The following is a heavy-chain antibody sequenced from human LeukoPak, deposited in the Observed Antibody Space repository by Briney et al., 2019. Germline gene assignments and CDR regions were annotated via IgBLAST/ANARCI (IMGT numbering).Heavy chain of an antibody. J-gene: IGHJ4*02. D-gene: IGHD1-1*01. V-gene: IGHV3-11*06. Sequence: GGSLRLSCAAFGFTFSDYYMSWIRQAPGKGVEWFSYISKSGSDSNFVDSVKGRFTISRDNAKNSLYLQMNSLRAEDTAVYYCARVGATGTADYWGQGTLVTVSS. CDR3: ARVGATGTADY. CDR1: GFTFSDYY. CDR2: ISKSGSDS.